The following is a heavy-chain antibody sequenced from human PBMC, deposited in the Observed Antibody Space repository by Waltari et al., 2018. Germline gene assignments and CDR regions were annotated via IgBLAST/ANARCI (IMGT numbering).Heavy chain of an antibody. J-gene: IGHJ6*02. CDR3: ARGDSGYDSRYYYYGMDV. Sequence: QVQLQQWGAGLLKPSETLSLTCAVYGGSFSGYYWSWIRQPPGKGLEWIGEINHSESTTYNPSLKSRVTISVDTSKSQFSLNLSSVTAADTAVYYCARGDSGYDSRYYYYGMDVWGQGTTVTVSS. CDR2: INHSEST. D-gene: IGHD5-12*01. V-gene: IGHV4-34*01. CDR1: GGSFSGYY.